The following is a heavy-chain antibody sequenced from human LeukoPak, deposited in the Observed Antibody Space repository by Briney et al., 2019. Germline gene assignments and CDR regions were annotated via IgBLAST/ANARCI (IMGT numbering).Heavy chain of an antibody. J-gene: IGHJ4*02. CDR1: GFTFSSYS. Sequence: GGSLRLSCAASGFTFSSYSMNWVRQAPGKGLEWVSSISSSSSYIYYADSVKGRFTISRDNAKNSLYLQMNSLRAEDTAVYYCARQDYVWGSYRYTNFDYWGQGTLVTVSS. CDR3: ARQDYVWGSYRYTNFDY. D-gene: IGHD3-16*02. CDR2: ISSSSSYI. V-gene: IGHV3-21*01.